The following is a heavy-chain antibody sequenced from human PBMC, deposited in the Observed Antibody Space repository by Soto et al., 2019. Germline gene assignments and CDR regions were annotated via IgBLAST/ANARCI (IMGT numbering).Heavy chain of an antibody. D-gene: IGHD5-12*01. CDR2: IIPIFGTA. CDR1: GGTFSSYA. V-gene: IGHV1-69*13. Sequence: VASVKVSCQASGGTFSSYAISWVRQAPGQGLEWMGGIIPIFGTANYAQKFQGRVTITADESTSTACMELSSLRSEDTAVYYCARDREMATIMAFDYWGQGTRVTV. J-gene: IGHJ4*02. CDR3: ARDREMATIMAFDY.